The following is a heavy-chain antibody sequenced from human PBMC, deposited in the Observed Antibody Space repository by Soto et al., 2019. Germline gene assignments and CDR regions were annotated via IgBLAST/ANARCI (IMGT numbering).Heavy chain of an antibody. Sequence: EVQLVESGGGLVQPGRSLRLSCAASGFTFDDYAMHWVRQAPGKGLEWVSGISWNSGSIGYADSVKGRFTISRDNAKNSLYLQMNSLRAEDTALYYCAKAEVGATLDYWGQGTLVTVSS. V-gene: IGHV3-9*01. J-gene: IGHJ4*02. CDR3: AKAEVGATLDY. D-gene: IGHD1-26*01. CDR2: ISWNSGSI. CDR1: GFTFDDYA.